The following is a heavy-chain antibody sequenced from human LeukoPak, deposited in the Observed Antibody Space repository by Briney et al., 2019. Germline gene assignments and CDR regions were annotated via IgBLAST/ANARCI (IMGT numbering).Heavy chain of an antibody. CDR1: GGSISDYY. D-gene: IGHD2-15*01. Sequence: SETLSLTCTVSGGSISDYYWSWIRQPAAKGLEWIGRIYTSGSTNYNPSLKSRVTISVDTSKNQFSLKLSSVTAADTAVYYCARGGNCSGGSCYLYNWFDPWGQGTLVTVSS. CDR2: IYTSGST. J-gene: IGHJ5*02. CDR3: ARGGNCSGGSCYLYNWFDP. V-gene: IGHV4-4*07.